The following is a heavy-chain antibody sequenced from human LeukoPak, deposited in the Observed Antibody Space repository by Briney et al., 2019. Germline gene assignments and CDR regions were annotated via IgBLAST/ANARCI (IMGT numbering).Heavy chain of an antibody. CDR3: ARDGEGYCSSTSCYNY. CDR1: GFTFSTYA. CDR2: ISGSGDST. V-gene: IGHV3-23*01. J-gene: IGHJ4*02. Sequence: GGSLRLSCAASGFTFSTYAVNWVRQAPGKGLEWVSTISGSGDSTYYADSVKGRFTISRDNSKDTLYLQMNSLRAEDTAVYYCARDGEGYCSSTSCYNYWGQGTLVTVSS. D-gene: IGHD2-2*02.